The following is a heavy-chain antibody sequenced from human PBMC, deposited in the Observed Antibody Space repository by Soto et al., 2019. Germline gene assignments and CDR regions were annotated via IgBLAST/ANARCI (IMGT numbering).Heavy chain of an antibody. V-gene: IGHV3-7*05. CDR2: IKEDGSEA. D-gene: IGHD6-6*01. J-gene: IGHJ6*02. Sequence: EVQLVESGGGLVQPGGSLRLSCAASGFTFSTYWMNWVRQAPGKGLEWVANIKEDGSEAYYVDSVKGRFTISRDNAKNLLSLDMNSLRGEDTAVYYCAREWGAPCRGSALGYYYHFGMDVWGQGTTVTVPS. CDR3: AREWGAPCRGSALGYYYHFGMDV. CDR1: GFTFSTYW.